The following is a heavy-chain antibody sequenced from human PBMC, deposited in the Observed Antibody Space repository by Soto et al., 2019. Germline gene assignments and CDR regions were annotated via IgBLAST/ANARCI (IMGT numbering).Heavy chain of an antibody. Sequence: PSETLSLTCTVSGGSISSGGYYWSWIRQHPGKGLEWIGYIYYSGSTYYNPSLKSRVTISVDTSKNQFSLKLSSVTAADTAVYYCARDRVVVVAANYYYYYGMDVWGQGTTVTVSS. CDR3: ARDRVVVVAANYYYYYGMDV. CDR2: IYYSGST. CDR1: GGSISSGGYY. D-gene: IGHD2-15*01. V-gene: IGHV4-31*03. J-gene: IGHJ6*02.